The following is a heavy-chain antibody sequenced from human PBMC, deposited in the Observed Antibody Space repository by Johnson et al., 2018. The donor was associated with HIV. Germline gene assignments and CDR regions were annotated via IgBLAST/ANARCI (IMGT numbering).Heavy chain of an antibody. CDR2: IRYDGSNK. Sequence: QVQLVESGGGVVQPGGSLRLSCAASGFTFSSYGMHWVRQAPGKGLEWVAFIRYDGSNKYYADSVKGRFTISRVNSKNTLYLQMNSLRAEDTAVYYCAKDTYDSDAFDIWGQGTMVTVSS. CDR1: GFTFSSYG. D-gene: IGHD3-22*01. J-gene: IGHJ3*02. V-gene: IGHV3-30*02. CDR3: AKDTYDSDAFDI.